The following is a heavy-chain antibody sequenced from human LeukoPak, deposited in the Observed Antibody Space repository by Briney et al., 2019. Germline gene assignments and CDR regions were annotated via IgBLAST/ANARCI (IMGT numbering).Heavy chain of an antibody. J-gene: IGHJ4*02. D-gene: IGHD6-19*01. V-gene: IGHV1-2*02. CDR2: INPNSGGT. CDR1: GYTFTGYY. CDR3: ARGENSSGWYYVDY. Sequence: GASVKVSCKASGYTFTGYYMHWVRQAPGQGLEWMGWINPNSGGTNYAQKFQGRVTMTRDTSISTAYMELSRLRSDDTAVYYCARGENSSGWYYVDYWGQGTLVTVSS.